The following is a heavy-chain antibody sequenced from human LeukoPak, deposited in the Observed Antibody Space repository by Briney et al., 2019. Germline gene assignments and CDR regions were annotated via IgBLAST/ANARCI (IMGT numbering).Heavy chain of an antibody. CDR1: GGSISNYY. CDR2: IYYSGSN. Sequence: SETLSLTCTVSGGSISNYYWRWIRQPPGKGLEWIGYIYYSGSNNYNPSLKSRVTISVDTSKNQFSLKLSSVTAADTAVYYCARHGGGSYSYYFDYWGQGTLVTVSS. J-gene: IGHJ4*02. CDR3: ARHGGGSYSYYFDY. V-gene: IGHV4-59*08. D-gene: IGHD1-26*01.